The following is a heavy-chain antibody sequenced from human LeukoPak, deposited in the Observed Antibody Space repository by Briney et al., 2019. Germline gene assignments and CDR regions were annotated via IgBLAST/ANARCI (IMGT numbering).Heavy chain of an antibody. Sequence: ASVKVSCKASGYTFTSYDINWVRQATGQGLEWMGWMNPNSGNTGYAQKFQGRVTMTRNTSISTAYMELSSLRSEHTAVYYCARVGGYRSSTSCYTYWGQGTLVTVSS. J-gene: IGHJ4*02. V-gene: IGHV1-8*01. CDR3: ARVGGYRSSTSCYTY. D-gene: IGHD2-2*02. CDR1: GYTFTSYD. CDR2: MNPNSGNT.